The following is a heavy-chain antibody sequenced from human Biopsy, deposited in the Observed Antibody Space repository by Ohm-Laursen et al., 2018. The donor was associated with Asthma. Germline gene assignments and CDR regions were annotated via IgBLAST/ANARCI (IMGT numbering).Heavy chain of an antibody. CDR3: AKVHRVYAMVGYFDY. V-gene: IGHV3-23*01. J-gene: IGHJ4*02. Sequence: SLRLCCAASGFTFSSYAMSWVRQAPGKGLEWVSAISGSGGRTYYADSVKGRFTISRDNSKNTLYLQMNSLRAEDTAVYYCAKVHRVYAMVGYFDYWGQGTLVTVSS. D-gene: IGHD2-8*01. CDR2: ISGSGGRT. CDR1: GFTFSSYA.